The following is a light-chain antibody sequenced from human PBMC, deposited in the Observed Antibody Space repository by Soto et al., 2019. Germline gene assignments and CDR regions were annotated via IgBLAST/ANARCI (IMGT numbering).Light chain of an antibody. CDR3: QQSYSTPPGFT. V-gene: IGKV1-39*01. Sequence: DIQMTQSPTSLSASVGDRVTITFRASQSINSYLNWYQQRPGRAPKLLIYAASSLQSGVPSRFSGSGSGTDFTLTISSLQPEDFATYYCQQSYSTPPGFTFGPGTKVDIK. CDR2: AAS. J-gene: IGKJ3*01. CDR1: QSINSY.